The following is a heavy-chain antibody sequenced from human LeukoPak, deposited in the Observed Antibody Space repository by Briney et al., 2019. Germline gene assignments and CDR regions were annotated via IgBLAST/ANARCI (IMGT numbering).Heavy chain of an antibody. CDR2: INPSGGST. V-gene: IGHV1-46*03. D-gene: IGHD2-15*01. CDR3: ARDPSSGHIVGWFDP. Sequence: GASVKVSRKASGYTFTSYYMHWVRQAPGQGLEWMGIINPSGGSTSYAQKFQGRVTMTRDTSTSTVYMELSSLRSEDTAVYYCARDPSSGHIVGWFDPWGQGTLVTVSS. CDR1: GYTFTSYY. J-gene: IGHJ5*02.